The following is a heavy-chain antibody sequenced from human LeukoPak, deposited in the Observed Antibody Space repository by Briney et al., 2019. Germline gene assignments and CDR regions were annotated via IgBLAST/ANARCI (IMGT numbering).Heavy chain of an antibody. V-gene: IGHV1-46*01. CDR3: ARVQSPSYYDILTGIYDAFDI. J-gene: IGHJ3*02. D-gene: IGHD3-9*01. CDR1: GYTFTGYY. Sequence: GASVKVSCKASGYTFTGYYMHWVRQAPGQGLEWRGKINPSDGSINYAQKFQGRVTMTRDMSTTTVYMELSSLRSEDTAVYYCARVQSPSYYDILTGIYDAFDIWGQGTMVTVSS. CDR2: INPSDGSI.